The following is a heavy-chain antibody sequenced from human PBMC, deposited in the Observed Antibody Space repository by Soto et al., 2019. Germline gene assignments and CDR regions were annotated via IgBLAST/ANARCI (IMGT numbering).Heavy chain of an antibody. CDR1: GGTFSSYA. CDR3: ARDDYSNVGDYYYGMDV. Sequence: ASVKVSCKASGGTFSSYAISWVRQAPGQGLEWMGGIIPIFGTANYAQKFQGRVTITADKSTSTAYMELSSLRSEDTAVYYCARDDYSNVGDYYYGMDVWGQGTTVTVSS. J-gene: IGHJ6*02. V-gene: IGHV1-69*06. CDR2: IIPIFGTA. D-gene: IGHD4-4*01.